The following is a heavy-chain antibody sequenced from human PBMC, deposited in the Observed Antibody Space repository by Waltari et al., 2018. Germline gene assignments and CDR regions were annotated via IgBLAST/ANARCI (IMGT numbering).Heavy chain of an antibody. CDR3: ARDSYGDYDPGDY. D-gene: IGHD4-17*01. CDR2: IYHSGST. J-gene: IGHJ4*02. CDR1: GGSISSGGYS. Sequence: QLQLQESGSGLVKPSQTLSLTCAVSGGSISSGGYSWSWIRQPPGKGLEWIGYIYHSGSTYYNPSLKSRVTISVDTSKNQFSLKLSSVTAADTAVYYCARDSYGDYDPGDYWGQGTLVTVSS. V-gene: IGHV4-30-2*05.